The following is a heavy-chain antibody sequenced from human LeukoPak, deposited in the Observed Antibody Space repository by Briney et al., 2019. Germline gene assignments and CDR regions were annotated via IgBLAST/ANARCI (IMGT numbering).Heavy chain of an antibody. D-gene: IGHD3-22*01. CDR3: AKLIVVVISREVNDY. CDR1: GFTFSGYA. Sequence: GRSLRLSCAASGFTFSGYAMHWVRQAPGKVLEWVAVISYDGSNKYYADSVKGRFTISRDNSKNTLYLQMNSLRAEDTAVYYCAKLIVVVISREVNDYWGQGTLVTVSS. V-gene: IGHV3-30*01. J-gene: IGHJ4*02. CDR2: ISYDGSNK.